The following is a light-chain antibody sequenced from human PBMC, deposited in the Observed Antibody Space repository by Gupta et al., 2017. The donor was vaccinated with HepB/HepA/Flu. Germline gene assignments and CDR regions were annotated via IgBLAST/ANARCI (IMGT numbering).Light chain of an antibody. J-gene: IGLJ2*01. Sequence: QXXLTXPXSASGTXXQRVTISXSGSSSNIGSNYVYWYQQLPGTAPKLLIYRNNQRPSGVPDRFSGSKSGTSASLAISGLRSEDEADYYCAAWDDSLSAHVVFGGGTKLTVL. V-gene: IGLV1-47*01. CDR2: RNN. CDR3: AAWDDSLSAHVV. CDR1: SSNIGSNY.